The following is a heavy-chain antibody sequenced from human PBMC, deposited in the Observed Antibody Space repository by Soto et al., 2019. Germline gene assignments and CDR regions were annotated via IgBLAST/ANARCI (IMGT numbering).Heavy chain of an antibody. CDR3: ARALGGNFANWFDP. CDR2: IIPIFGTA. CDR1: GGTFSSYA. Sequence: ASVKVTCKASGGTFSSYAISWVRQAPGQGLEWMGGIIPIFGTANYAQKFQGRVTITADESTSTAYMELSSLRSEDTAVYYCARALGGNFANWFDPWGQGTLVTVSS. V-gene: IGHV1-69*13. J-gene: IGHJ5*02. D-gene: IGHD2-21*02.